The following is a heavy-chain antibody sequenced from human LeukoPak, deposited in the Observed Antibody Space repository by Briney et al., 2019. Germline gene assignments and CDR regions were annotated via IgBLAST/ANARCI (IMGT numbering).Heavy chain of an antibody. CDR1: GFTFRSYS. J-gene: IGHJ4*02. Sequence: AGGSLRLSCAASGFTFRSYSMDWVRQAPGKGLEWVSSISSSSSYIYYADSVKGRFTISRDNAKNSLYLQMNSLRAEDTAVYYCARVRSGFTIAGFDYWGQGTLVTVSS. V-gene: IGHV3-21*01. D-gene: IGHD5-12*01. CDR3: ARVRSGFTIAGFDY. CDR2: ISSSSSYI.